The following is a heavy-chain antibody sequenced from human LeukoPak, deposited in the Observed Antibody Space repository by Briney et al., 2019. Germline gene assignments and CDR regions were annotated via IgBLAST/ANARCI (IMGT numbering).Heavy chain of an antibody. CDR2: IYYSGST. V-gene: IGHV4-59*08. Sequence: KTSETLSLTCTVSGGSISSYYWSWIRQPPGKGLEWIGYIYYSGSTNYNPSLKSRVAISVDTSKNQFSLKLSSVTAADTAVYYCARHIWSQSSSLRFDPWGQGTLVTVSS. CDR1: GGSISSYY. CDR3: ARHIWSQSSSLRFDP. D-gene: IGHD6-6*01. J-gene: IGHJ5*02.